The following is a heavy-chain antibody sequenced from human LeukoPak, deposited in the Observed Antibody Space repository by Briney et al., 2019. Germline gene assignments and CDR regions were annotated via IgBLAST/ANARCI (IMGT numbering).Heavy chain of an antibody. CDR2: ISGSGGST. V-gene: IGHV3-23*01. J-gene: IGHJ4*02. Sequence: GGSLRLSCAASGFTFTSYSMNWVRQAPGKGLEWVSTISGSGGSTYYADSVKGRFTISRDNSKNTLYLQMNSLRAEDTAVYYCAKGRKISSTSCYTPFDYWGQGTLVTVSS. CDR3: AKGRKISSTSCYTPFDY. CDR1: GFTFTSYS. D-gene: IGHD2-2*02.